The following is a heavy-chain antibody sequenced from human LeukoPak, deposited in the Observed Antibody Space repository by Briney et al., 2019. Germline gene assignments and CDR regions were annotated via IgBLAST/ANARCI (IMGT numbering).Heavy chain of an antibody. CDR1: GGSFSGYY. J-gene: IGHJ4*02. CDR2: INHSGST. CDR3: ARHGQLGRRKGAYFDY. Sequence: PSETLSLTCAVYGGSFSGYYWSWIRQPPGKGLEWIGEINHSGSTNYNPSLKSRVTISVDTSKNQFSLKLSSVTAADTAVYYCARHGQLGRRKGAYFDYWGQGTLVTVSS. V-gene: IGHV4-34*01. D-gene: IGHD6-6*01.